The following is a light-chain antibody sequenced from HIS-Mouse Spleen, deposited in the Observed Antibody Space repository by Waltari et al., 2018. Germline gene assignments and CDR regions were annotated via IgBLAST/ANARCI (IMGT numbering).Light chain of an antibody. J-gene: IGLJ3*02. V-gene: IGLV2-14*03. CDR2: DVS. CDR1: SSDVGGYNY. Sequence: QSALTQPASVSGSPGQSITISCTGTSSDVGGYNYVSWYQQHPGKAPKLMIYDVSNRSLGASNRFSGSKSGNTASLTISGLQAEDEADYYCSSYTSSSTWVFGGGTKLTVL. CDR3: SSYTSSSTWV.